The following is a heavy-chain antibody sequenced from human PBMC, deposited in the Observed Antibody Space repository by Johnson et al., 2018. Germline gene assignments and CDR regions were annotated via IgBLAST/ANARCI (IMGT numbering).Heavy chain of an antibody. J-gene: IGHJ1*01. Sequence: QVQLQESGPGLVKPSETLSLTCTVSGDSLSSYYWSWIRQPPGKGLEWIAYIYYNGGTRYNPSLKSRVTISVDTSKTQFSLKLSPVTAADTAVYYCATGIAVAGAEYFHHWGQGTLVTVSS. CDR3: ATGIAVAGAEYFHH. CDR1: GDSLSSYY. D-gene: IGHD6-19*01. V-gene: IGHV4-59*01. CDR2: IYYNGGT.